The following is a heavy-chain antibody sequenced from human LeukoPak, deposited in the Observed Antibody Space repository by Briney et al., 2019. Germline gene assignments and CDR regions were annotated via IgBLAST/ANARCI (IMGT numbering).Heavy chain of an antibody. J-gene: IGHJ4*02. Sequence: GGSLRLSGAASGFTVSSNYMSWVRQAPGKGLEWVSVIYSGGSTYYADSVKGRFTISRDNSKNTLYLQMNSLRAEDTAVYYCARAYPYYDFWSGYFDYWGQGTLVTVSS. V-gene: IGHV3-66*02. CDR1: GFTVSSNY. CDR3: ARAYPYYDFWSGYFDY. CDR2: IYSGGST. D-gene: IGHD3-3*01.